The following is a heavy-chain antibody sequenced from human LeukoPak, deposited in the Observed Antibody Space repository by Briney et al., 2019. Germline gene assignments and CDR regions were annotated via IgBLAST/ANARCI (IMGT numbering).Heavy chain of an antibody. CDR3: ARHRDYYDT. D-gene: IGHD3-22*01. V-gene: IGHV4-59*08. Sequence: SETLSLTCTVSGASINNNFWTWIRQPPGKGLEWIGYIYSSGSANYNPSLKSRVIISGDTSKNQISLNLTSVTAADTAVYFCARHRDYYDTWGHGTLVAVSS. CDR1: GASINNNF. CDR2: IYSSGSA. J-gene: IGHJ4*01.